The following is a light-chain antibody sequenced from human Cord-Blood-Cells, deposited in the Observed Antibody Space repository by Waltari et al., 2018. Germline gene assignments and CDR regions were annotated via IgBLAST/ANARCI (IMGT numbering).Light chain of an antibody. J-gene: IGLJ1*01. V-gene: IGLV2-14*01. CDR3: SSYTSSSTYV. Sequence: QSALTQPASMSGSPGQSITISCTGTSSDVGGYNYVSWYQQHPGKAPKLMIYDVSNRHSGVSNRFSGSKSGNTASLTISGLQAEDEADYYCSSYTSSSTYVFGTGTKVTVL. CDR2: DVS. CDR1: SSDVGGYNY.